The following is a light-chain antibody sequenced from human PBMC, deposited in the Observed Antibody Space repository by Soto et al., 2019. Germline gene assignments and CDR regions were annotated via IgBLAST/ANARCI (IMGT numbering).Light chain of an antibody. Sequence: QSVLTQPPSVSEAPGQRVTISCTGSSSNIGAGYEAHWYQQVPGTAPKLLIYENNNRPSGVPDRFSGSKPGTSASLAITGLQAEDEAEYYCQSYDSSLSGYVFGTGTKLTFL. V-gene: IGLV1-40*01. CDR2: ENN. J-gene: IGLJ1*01. CDR1: SSNIGAGYE. CDR3: QSYDSSLSGYV.